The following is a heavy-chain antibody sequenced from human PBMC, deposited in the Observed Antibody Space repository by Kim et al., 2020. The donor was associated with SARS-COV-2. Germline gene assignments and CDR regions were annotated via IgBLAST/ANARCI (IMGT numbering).Heavy chain of an antibody. V-gene: IGHV3-64D*06. D-gene: IGHD4-17*01. CDR1: GFTFSSYA. CDR3: VKGRGGDYFFRPFSDY. J-gene: IGHJ4*02. Sequence: GGSLRLSCSASGFTFSSYAMHWVRQAPGKGLEYVSAISSNGGSTYYADSVKGRFTISRDNSKNTLYLQMSSLRAEDTAVYYCVKGRGGDYFFRPFSDYWGQGTLVTVSS. CDR2: ISSNGGST.